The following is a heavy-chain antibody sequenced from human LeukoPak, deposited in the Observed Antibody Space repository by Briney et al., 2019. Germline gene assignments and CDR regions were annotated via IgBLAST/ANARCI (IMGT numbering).Heavy chain of an antibody. J-gene: IGHJ3*01. Sequence: GGSLRLSCAASGFTFSSYPLHWVRQAPGKGLEWVTLISYDGSKIYYADSVKGRFTISRDNSKNTLYLQMNSLRAEDTAVYYCARESGWGLPHAFDFWGQGTMVTVSS. V-gene: IGHV3-30-3*01. CDR2: ISYDGSKI. CDR1: GFTFSSYP. CDR3: ARESGWGLPHAFDF. D-gene: IGHD3-3*01.